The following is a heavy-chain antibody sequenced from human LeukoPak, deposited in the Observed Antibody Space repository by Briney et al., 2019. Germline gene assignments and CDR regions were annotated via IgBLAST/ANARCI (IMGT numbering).Heavy chain of an antibody. Sequence: GGSLRLSCAASGFTFSSYAMSWVRQAPGKGLKGFSAISGSGGSTYYADSVKGRFTISRDNSKNTLYLQMNSLRAEDTAVYYCAKDNGDYVFDYWGQGTLVTVSS. CDR3: AKDNGDYVFDY. CDR2: ISGSGGST. CDR1: GFTFSSYA. J-gene: IGHJ4*02. D-gene: IGHD4-17*01. V-gene: IGHV3-23*01.